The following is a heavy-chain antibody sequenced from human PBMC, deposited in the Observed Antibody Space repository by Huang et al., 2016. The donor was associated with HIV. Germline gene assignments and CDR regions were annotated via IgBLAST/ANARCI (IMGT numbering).Heavy chain of an antibody. CDR1: GGTFSKYA. D-gene: IGHD4-17*01. J-gene: IGHJ4*02. CDR2: IIPMFGNP. V-gene: IGHV1-69*13. CDR3: ARGQLGSYGDYDVLY. Sequence: QVQLVQSGAEVKTPGSSVKVSCKASGGTFSKYAISWVRQAPGQGLEWMGGIIPMFGNPNYARKFQGRLTITADDSTSTTYVEVSSLRSEDTALYYCARGQLGSYGDYDVLYWGQGTLVTVSS.